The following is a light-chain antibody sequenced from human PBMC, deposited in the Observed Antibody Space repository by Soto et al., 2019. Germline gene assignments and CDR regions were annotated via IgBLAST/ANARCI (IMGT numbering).Light chain of an antibody. CDR1: SSNIGAGYD. Sequence: QSVLTQPPSVSGAPGQRVALSCAGTSSNIGAGYDVHWYQQLPGTAPKLLIFGNINRPAGVPARFSGSKSGTSASLAISGLQAADEGYYYCQTYDTGVSGSIFGGGTKLTVL. V-gene: IGLV1-40*01. CDR3: QTYDTGVSGSI. CDR2: GNI. J-gene: IGLJ2*01.